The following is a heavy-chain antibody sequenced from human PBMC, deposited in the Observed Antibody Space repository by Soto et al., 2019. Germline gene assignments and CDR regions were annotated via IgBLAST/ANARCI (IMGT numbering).Heavy chain of an antibody. CDR3: ARDMPVVVPAATPYYYYYGMDV. CDR1: GFTFSSYG. J-gene: IGHJ6*02. D-gene: IGHD2-2*01. Sequence: GGSLRLSCAASGFTFSSYGMHWVRQAPGKGLEWVAVIWYDGSNKYYADSVKGRFTISRDNSKNTLYLQMNSLRAEDTAVYYCARDMPVVVPAATPYYYYYGMDVWGQGTTVTVSS. CDR2: IWYDGSNK. V-gene: IGHV3-33*01.